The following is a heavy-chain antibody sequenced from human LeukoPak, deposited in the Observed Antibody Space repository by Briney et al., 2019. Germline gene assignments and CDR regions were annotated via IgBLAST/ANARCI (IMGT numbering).Heavy chain of an antibody. D-gene: IGHD6-19*01. V-gene: IGHV3-7*04. CDR3: ARDEVAVPGGDY. CDR1: GFTFSSYW. J-gene: IGHJ4*02. CDR2: IKPEGSEK. Sequence: GGSLRLSCAASGFTFSSYWMSWVRQAPGKGLECLAHIKPEGSEKYYVDSVKGRFTISRDNAKNSLYLQMNSLGAEDTAVYYCARDEVAVPGGDYWGQGTLVTVSS.